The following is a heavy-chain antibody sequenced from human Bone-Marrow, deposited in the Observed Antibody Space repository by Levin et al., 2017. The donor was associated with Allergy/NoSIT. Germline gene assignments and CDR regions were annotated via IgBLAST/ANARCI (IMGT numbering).Heavy chain of an antibody. CDR1: GYTFTGFY. CDR3: ARGGSSGYKPNFDY. V-gene: IGHV1-2*04. Sequence: ASVKVSCKASGYTFTGFYMHWVRQAPGQGFECMGWIDPNSGGTKYAQKFQGWVSMTRDTSISTAYMELTRLKSDDTAVYYCARGGSSGYKPNFDYWGQGTQVTVSS. D-gene: IGHD6-19*01. CDR2: IDPNSGGT. J-gene: IGHJ4*02.